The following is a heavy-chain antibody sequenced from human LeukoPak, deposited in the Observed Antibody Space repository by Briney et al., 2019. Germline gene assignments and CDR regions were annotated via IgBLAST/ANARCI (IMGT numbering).Heavy chain of an antibody. J-gene: IGHJ4*02. D-gene: IGHD6-19*01. CDR3: ARDRIAVASAGFDY. CDR2: IRYDGSNK. Sequence: GGSLRLSCAASGFTFSSYGMHWVRQAPGKGLEWVAFIRYDGSNKYYADSVKGRFTISRDNSKNTLYLQMNSLRAEDTAVYYCARDRIAVASAGFDYWGQGTLVTVSS. CDR1: GFTFSSYG. V-gene: IGHV3-30*02.